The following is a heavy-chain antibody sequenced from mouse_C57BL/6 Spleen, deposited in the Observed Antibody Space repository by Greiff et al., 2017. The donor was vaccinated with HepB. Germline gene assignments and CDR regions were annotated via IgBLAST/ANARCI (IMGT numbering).Heavy chain of an antibody. J-gene: IGHJ4*01. CDR2: INPNNGGT. CDR3: ARSGGYDVGGYAMDY. CDR1: GYTFTDYN. Sequence: EVQLQQSGPELVKPGASVKMSCKASGYTFTDYNMHWVKQSHGKSLEWIGYINPNNGGTSYNQKFKGKATLTVNKSSSTAYMELRSLTSEDSAVYYCARSGGYDVGGYAMDYWGQGTSVTVSS. V-gene: IGHV1-22*01. D-gene: IGHD2-2*01.